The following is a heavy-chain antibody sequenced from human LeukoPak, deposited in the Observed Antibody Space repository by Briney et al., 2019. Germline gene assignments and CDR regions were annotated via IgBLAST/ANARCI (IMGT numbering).Heavy chain of an antibody. CDR1: GYTFTSYG. V-gene: IGHV1-18*01. J-gene: IGHJ6*02. CDR2: ISAYNGNT. CDR3: ASSYSSSWYAPRYYYYGMDV. Sequence: ASVTVPCKASGYTFTSYGISWVRQAPGQGLEWMGWISAYNGNTNYAQKLQGRVTMTTDTSTSTAYMELRSLRSDDTAVYYCASSYSSSWYAPRYYYYGMDVWGQGTTVTVSS. D-gene: IGHD6-13*01.